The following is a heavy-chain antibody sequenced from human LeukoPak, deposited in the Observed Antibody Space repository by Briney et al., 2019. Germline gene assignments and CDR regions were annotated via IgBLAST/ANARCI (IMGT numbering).Heavy chain of an antibody. Sequence: ASVKVSCKASGYTFTSYAMNWVRQAPGQGLEWMGRIIPILGITNYAQKFQDRFTITADKSTSTAYMELSSLTSEDTAVYYCARHSRSDDYAGYWGQGTLVTVSS. J-gene: IGHJ4*02. CDR1: GYTFTSYA. CDR2: IIPILGIT. V-gene: IGHV1-69*04. D-gene: IGHD2-21*01. CDR3: ARHSRSDDYAGY.